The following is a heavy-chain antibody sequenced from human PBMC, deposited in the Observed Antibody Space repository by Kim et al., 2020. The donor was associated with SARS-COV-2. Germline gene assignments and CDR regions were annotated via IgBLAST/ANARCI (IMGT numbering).Heavy chain of an antibody. J-gene: IGHJ6*02. V-gene: IGHV4-59*13. CDR1: GGSISSYY. CDR2: IYYSGST. Sequence: SETLSLTCTVSGGSISSYYWSWIRQPPGKGLEWIGYIYYSGSTNYNPSLKSRVTISVDTSKNQFSLKLSSVTAADTAVYYCARDGDGHYYYGMDVWGQGTTVTVSS. D-gene: IGHD4-17*01. CDR3: ARDGDGHYYYGMDV.